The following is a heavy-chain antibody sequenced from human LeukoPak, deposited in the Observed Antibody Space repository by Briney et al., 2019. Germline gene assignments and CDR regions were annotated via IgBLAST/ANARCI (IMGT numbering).Heavy chain of an antibody. J-gene: IGHJ4*02. CDR3: AKGPTVTTFGY. V-gene: IGHV3-23*01. CDR2: ISAGATST. CDR1: GFTFRSHA. Sequence: PGGSLRLSCAAPGFTFRSHAMHWVRQTPGKGLEWVSGISAGATSTYYADSVKGHFTISRDNSKNTLYLQMNSLRVEDTAMYYCAKGPTVTTFGYWGRGTLVTVSS. D-gene: IGHD4-17*01.